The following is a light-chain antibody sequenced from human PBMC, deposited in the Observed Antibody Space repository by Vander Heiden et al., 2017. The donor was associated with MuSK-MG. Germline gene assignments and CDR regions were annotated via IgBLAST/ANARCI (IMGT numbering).Light chain of an antibody. CDR2: YYA. CDR1: NVGSHF. CDR3: QLCDNSSSLYVI. Sequence: SYVLTQPPSASVAPGQTARISSGGNNVGSHFVYWYRQQPRQAPVLVILYYAARPSAFPVRFSCSDSGNTATLSISRFEAGAEADSYCQLCDNSSSLYVIFGGGTKLTVL. J-gene: IGLJ2*01. V-gene: IGLV3-21*01.